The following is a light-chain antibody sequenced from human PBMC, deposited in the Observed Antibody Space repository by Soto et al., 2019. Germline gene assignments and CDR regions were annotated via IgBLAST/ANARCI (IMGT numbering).Light chain of an antibody. CDR2: AAS. V-gene: IGKV1-39*01. Sequence: IQMTQSPSSLSASVGDRVTITCRASQSIRSYLNCYQQKPGKAPNLLIYAASGLQTGVPSRFSGSGSGTDFTLSISSLQREDFATYYCQQSYITHQGTFGQGTKVDIK. CDR1: QSIRSY. CDR3: QQSYITHQGT. J-gene: IGKJ1*01.